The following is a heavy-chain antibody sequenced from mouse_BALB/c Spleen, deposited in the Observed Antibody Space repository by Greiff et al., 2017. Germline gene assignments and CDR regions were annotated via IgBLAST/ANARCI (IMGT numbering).Heavy chain of an antibody. CDR1: GFNIKDTY. CDR3: ARYYYDYDWYFDV. D-gene: IGHD2-4*01. Sequence: EVKLMESGAELVKPGASVKLSCTASGFNIKDTYMHWVKQRPEQGLEWIGRIDPANGNTKYDPKFQGKATITADTSSHTAYLQLSSLTSENTAVSYCARYYYDYDWYFDVWGAGTTVTVSS. V-gene: IGHV14-3*02. J-gene: IGHJ1*01. CDR2: IDPANGNT.